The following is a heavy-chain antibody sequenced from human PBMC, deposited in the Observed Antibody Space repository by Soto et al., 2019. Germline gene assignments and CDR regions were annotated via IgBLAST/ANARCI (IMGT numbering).Heavy chain of an antibody. V-gene: IGHV3-66*01. CDR2: IYSGGST. Sequence: PGGSLRLSCAASGFTVSSNYMSWVRQAPGKGLEWVSVIYSGGSTYYADSVKGRFTISRDNSKNTLYLQMNSLRAEDTAVYYCATGDGYNYTPFDPWGQGTLVTVSS. D-gene: IGHD5-12*01. J-gene: IGHJ5*02. CDR3: ATGDGYNYTPFDP. CDR1: GFTVSSNY.